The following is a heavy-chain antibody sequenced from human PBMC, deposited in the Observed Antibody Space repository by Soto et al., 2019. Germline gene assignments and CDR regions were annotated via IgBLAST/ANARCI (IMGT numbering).Heavy chain of an antibody. Sequence: PGESLKISCKGSGYSFTSYWISWVRQMPGKGLEWMGRIDTSDSYTNYSPSFQGHVTISADKSISTAYLQWSSLKASDTAMYYCARHREPAGSYYYYGMDVWGQGTTVTVSS. D-gene: IGHD1-26*01. J-gene: IGHJ6*02. CDR3: ARHREPAGSYYYYGMDV. V-gene: IGHV5-10-1*01. CDR1: GYSFTSYW. CDR2: IDTSDSYT.